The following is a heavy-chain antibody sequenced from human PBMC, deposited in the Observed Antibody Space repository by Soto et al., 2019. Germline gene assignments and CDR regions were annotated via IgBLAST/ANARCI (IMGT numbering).Heavy chain of an antibody. CDR2: IIPIFGTA. CDR1: GGTFSSYA. D-gene: IGHD1-7*01. V-gene: IGHV1-69*12. CDR3: ARSGRYNWNYVAFY. Sequence: QVQLVQSGAEVKKPGSSVKVSCKASGGTFSSYAISWVRQAPGQGLEWMGGIIPIFGTANYAQKFQGRVTITADESTSTADMELSSLRSEDTAVYYCARSGRYNWNYVAFYWGQGTLVTVSS. J-gene: IGHJ4*02.